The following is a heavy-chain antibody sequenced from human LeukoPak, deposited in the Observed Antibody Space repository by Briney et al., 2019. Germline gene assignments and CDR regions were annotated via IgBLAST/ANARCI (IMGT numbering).Heavy chain of an antibody. CDR1: GFTVSSNY. CDR3: ARGRGNGDYDYDAFDI. V-gene: IGHV3-66*02. J-gene: IGHJ3*02. Sequence: PGGSLRLSCAASGFTVSSNYMSWVRQAPGKGLERASVIYSGGSTYYADSVKGRFTISRDNSKNTLYLQMNSLRAEDTAVYYCARGRGNGDYDYDAFDIWGQGTMVTVSS. D-gene: IGHD4-17*01. CDR2: IYSGGST.